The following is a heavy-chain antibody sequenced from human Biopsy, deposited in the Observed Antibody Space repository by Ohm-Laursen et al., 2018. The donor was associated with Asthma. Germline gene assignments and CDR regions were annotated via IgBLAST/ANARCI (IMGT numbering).Heavy chain of an antibody. Sequence: SVTLSLTCSLSGGPVSRRGYYWSWFRQTPGKGLEWVGFFYYSGTTNHNPSLTSRVTMTVDTSQNQFSLKLTSVTAADTAVYYCARERVTMTDKVIRAFDIWGQGTLVSVSS. V-gene: IGHV4-61*08. CDR3: ARERVTMTDKVIRAFDI. D-gene: IGHD2-21*02. J-gene: IGHJ3*02. CDR1: GGPVSRRGYY. CDR2: FYYSGTT.